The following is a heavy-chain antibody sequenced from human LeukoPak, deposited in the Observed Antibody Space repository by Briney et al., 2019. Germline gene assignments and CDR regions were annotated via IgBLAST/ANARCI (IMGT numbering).Heavy chain of an antibody. CDR1: GFTVSSNY. J-gene: IGHJ5*02. CDR3: AREISRFGT. Sequence: GGSLRLSCAASGFTVSSNYMSWVRQAPGKGLEWVSSIYIGGSTYYADSVKGRFTISRDNPNNTLYLQMHSLRAEDTAVYYCAREISRFGTWGQGTLVTVSS. D-gene: IGHD3-16*01. CDR2: IYIGGST. V-gene: IGHV3-66*01.